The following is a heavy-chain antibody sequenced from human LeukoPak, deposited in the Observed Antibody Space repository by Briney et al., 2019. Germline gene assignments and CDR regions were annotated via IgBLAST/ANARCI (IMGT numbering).Heavy chain of an antibody. V-gene: IGHV3-30*18. CDR3: AKEGSEYYYGSGIFDY. J-gene: IGHJ4*02. CDR1: GFTFSSYG. D-gene: IGHD3-10*01. Sequence: PGGSLRLSCAASGFTFSSYGMHWVRQAPGKGLEWVAVISYDGSNKYYADSVKGRFTISRDNSKNTLYLQMNSLRAEDTAVYYCAKEGSEYYYGSGIFDYWGQRTLVTVSS. CDR2: ISYDGSNK.